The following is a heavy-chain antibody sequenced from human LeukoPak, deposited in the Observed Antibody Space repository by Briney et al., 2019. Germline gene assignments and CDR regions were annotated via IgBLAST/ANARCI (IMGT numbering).Heavy chain of an antibody. CDR1: GYTFTGYY. CDR2: VKPKSGGT. J-gene: IGHJ6*02. V-gene: IGHV1-2*02. Sequence: ASVKVSCKASGYTFTGYYMHWVRPAPGQGLEWMGWVKPKSGGTNYAQTLQGRVTMTRDTSISTAYMARSRLRETDTAVYICARTPVGTMVRGGLYYYGMDVWGQGTTVTVSS. D-gene: IGHD3-10*01. CDR3: ARTPVGTMVRGGLYYYGMDV.